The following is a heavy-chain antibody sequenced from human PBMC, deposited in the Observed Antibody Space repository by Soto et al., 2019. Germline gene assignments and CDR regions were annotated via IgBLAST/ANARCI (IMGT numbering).Heavy chain of an antibody. Sequence: GESLKISCAASGFTFSSYGMHWVRQAPGKGLEWVAVISYDGSNKYYADSVKGRFTISRDNSKNTLYLQMNSLRAEDTAVYYCAKGRYDYVWGSYRYDAFDIWGQGTMVTVSS. V-gene: IGHV3-30*18. D-gene: IGHD3-16*02. CDR3: AKGRYDYVWGSYRYDAFDI. CDR1: GFTFSSYG. J-gene: IGHJ3*02. CDR2: ISYDGSNK.